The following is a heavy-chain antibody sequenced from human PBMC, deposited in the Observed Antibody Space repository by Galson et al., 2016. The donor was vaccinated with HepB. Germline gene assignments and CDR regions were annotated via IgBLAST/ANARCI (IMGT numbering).Heavy chain of an antibody. V-gene: IGHV4-59*02. Sequence: EPLSLTCSVSGGSVSSYFWSWIRQPPGKGLEWIGYAYKTGSTNYSPSLRGRVTTSVDTSKNQFSLNLISVTAADTAVYYCARGVTGTPYFDFWGPGALVTVSS. CDR2: AYKTGST. J-gene: IGHJ4*02. CDR1: GGSVSSYF. D-gene: IGHD2-21*02. CDR3: ARGVTGTPYFDF.